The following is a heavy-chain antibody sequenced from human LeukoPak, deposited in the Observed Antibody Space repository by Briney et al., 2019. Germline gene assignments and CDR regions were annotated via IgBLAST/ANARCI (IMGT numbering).Heavy chain of an antibody. V-gene: IGHV4-61*02. Sequence: PSQTLSLTCTVSGGSISSGSYYWSWIRQPAGKGLEWIGRIYTSGSTNYNPSLKSRVTISVDTSKNQFSLKLSSVTAADTAVYYCAREGGSYFGNWFDPWSQGTLVTVSS. CDR3: AREGGSYFGNWFDP. J-gene: IGHJ5*02. CDR2: IYTSGST. D-gene: IGHD1-26*01. CDR1: GGSISSGSYY.